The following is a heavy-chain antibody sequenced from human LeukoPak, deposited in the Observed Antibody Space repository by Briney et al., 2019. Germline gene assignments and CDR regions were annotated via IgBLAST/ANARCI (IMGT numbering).Heavy chain of an antibody. D-gene: IGHD2-2*01. CDR2: ISWRSSDI. J-gene: IGHJ4*02. Sequence: NAGGSLRLSCVASGFTLSSYNMKWVRQAPGKRLEWVSSISWRSSDIEYADSVKGRFTISRDNAKNSLYLQMNSLRAEDTAVYYCARVGYCGTTSCYWRAFDYWGQGTLVTVSS. V-gene: IGHV3-21*01. CDR3: ARVGYCGTTSCYWRAFDY. CDR1: GFTLSSYN.